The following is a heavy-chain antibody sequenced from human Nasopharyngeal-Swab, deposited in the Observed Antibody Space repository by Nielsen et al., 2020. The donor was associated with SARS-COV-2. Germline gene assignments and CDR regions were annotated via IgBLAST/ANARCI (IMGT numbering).Heavy chain of an antibody. J-gene: IGHJ4*02. Sequence: VRQAPGKGLEWVSYISSSSSTIYYADSVKGRFTISRDNAKNSLHLQMNSLRAEDTAVYYCARDQYYYDSSGQPGDYWGQGTLVTVSS. CDR2: ISSSSSTI. D-gene: IGHD3-22*01. CDR3: ARDQYYYDSSGQPGDY. V-gene: IGHV3-48*04.